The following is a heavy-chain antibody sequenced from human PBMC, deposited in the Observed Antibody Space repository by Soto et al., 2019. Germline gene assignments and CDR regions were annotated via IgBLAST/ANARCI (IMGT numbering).Heavy chain of an antibody. CDR3: ARDKRDCSSTSCYTLYNRFDP. J-gene: IGHJ5*02. CDR2: INAGNGNT. V-gene: IGHV1-3*01. Sequence: ASVKVSCKASGYTFTSYAMHWVRQAPGQRLEWMGWINAGNGNTKYSQKFQGRVTITRDTSASTAYMELSSLRSEDTAVYYCARDKRDCSSTSCYTLYNRFDPWGQGTLVTVSS. D-gene: IGHD2-2*02. CDR1: GYTFTSYA.